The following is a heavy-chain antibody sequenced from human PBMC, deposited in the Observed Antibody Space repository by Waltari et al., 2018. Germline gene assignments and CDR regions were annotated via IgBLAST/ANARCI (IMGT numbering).Heavy chain of an antibody. CDR1: GFTFSRYS. CDR3: ARESNGGSWRADAFDI. J-gene: IGHJ3*02. V-gene: IGHV3-21*01. Sequence: EVQLVESGGGLVKPGGSLRLSCAASGFTFSRYSMNWVRQAPGKGLEWVSSISSTSSDIYYTDSLEGRFTISRDNAKNSLYLQMNSLRAEDTAVYYCARESNGGSWRADAFDIWGQGTMVTVSS. D-gene: IGHD2-15*01. CDR2: ISSTSSDI.